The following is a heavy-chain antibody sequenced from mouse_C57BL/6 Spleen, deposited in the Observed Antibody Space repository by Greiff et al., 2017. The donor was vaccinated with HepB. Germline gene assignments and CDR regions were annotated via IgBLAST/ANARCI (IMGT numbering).Heavy chain of an antibody. J-gene: IGHJ4*01. V-gene: IGHV14-2*01. Sequence: VQLQQSGAELVKPGASVKLSCTASGFNIKDYYMHWVKQRTEQGLEWIGRIDPEDGETEYAPKFQGKATITADTSSNTAYLQLSSLTSEDTAVYYCAYGYDDYAMDYWGQGTSVTVSS. CDR2: IDPEDGET. CDR1: GFNIKDYY. CDR3: AYGYDDYAMDY. D-gene: IGHD2-2*01.